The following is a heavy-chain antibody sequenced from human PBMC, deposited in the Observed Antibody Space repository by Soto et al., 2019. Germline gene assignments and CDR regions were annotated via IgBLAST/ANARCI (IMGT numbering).Heavy chain of an antibody. D-gene: IGHD2-21*02. J-gene: IGHJ4*02. CDR1: GYPFNTYY. V-gene: IGHV1-46*02. CDR2: IHPSGGGS. CDR3: ARGGHIAVVTDSFDS. Sequence: ASVKVSCKSSGYPFNTYYLHWVRQAPGQGLEWMGMIHPSGGGSTYAQKFLGRVTMTMDSSTSTVFMGLTSLRSADTAVYYCARGGHIAVVTDSFDSWGQGTLVTAPQ.